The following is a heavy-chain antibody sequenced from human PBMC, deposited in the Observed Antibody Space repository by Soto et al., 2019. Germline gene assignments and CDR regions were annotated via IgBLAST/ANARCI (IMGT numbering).Heavy chain of an antibody. Sequence: GGSLRLSCAVSDFTFSNSWMHWVRQAPGKGLVWVSHINSDGSGTDYADSVKGRFTISRDNAKNTVYLQMNSLRAEDTATYYCARDRSYALDVWGQGSKVTVYS. V-gene: IGHV3-74*01. CDR1: DFTFSNSW. CDR3: ARDRSYALDV. J-gene: IGHJ6*02. CDR2: INSDGSGT.